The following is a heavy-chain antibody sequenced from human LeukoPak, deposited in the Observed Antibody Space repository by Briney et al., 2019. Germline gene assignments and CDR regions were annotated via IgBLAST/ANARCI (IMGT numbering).Heavy chain of an antibody. CDR3: AKGVRAVAGTSWPN. Sequence: PGGSLRLSCAASGFTFSSYAMSRVRQAPGKGLEWVSAISGSGGSTYFADSLKGRFTISRDNSKNTLYLQLNSLRAEDTAVYYCAKGVRAVAGTSWPNWGQGTLVTVSS. V-gene: IGHV3-23*01. CDR2: ISGSGGST. D-gene: IGHD6-19*01. CDR1: GFTFSSYA. J-gene: IGHJ4*02.